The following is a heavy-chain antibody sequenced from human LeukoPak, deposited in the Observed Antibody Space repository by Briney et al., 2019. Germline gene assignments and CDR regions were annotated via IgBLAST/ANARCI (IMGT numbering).Heavy chain of an antibody. J-gene: IGHJ6*02. D-gene: IGHD3-10*01. Sequence: ASVKVSCKASGYTFTSYYMHWVRQAPGQGLEWMGIINPSGGSTSYAQKFQGRVTMTRDTSTSTVYMELSSLRSEDAAVYYCARGPRLLWFGESRYYYYGMDVWGQGTTVTVSS. CDR2: INPSGGST. V-gene: IGHV1-46*01. CDR3: ARGPRLLWFGESRYYYYGMDV. CDR1: GYTFTSYY.